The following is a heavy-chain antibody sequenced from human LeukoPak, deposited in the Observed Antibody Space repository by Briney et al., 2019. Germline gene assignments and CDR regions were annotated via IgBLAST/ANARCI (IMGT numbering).Heavy chain of an antibody. CDR2: IYYSGST. CDR1: GGSISSYY. J-gene: IGHJ4*02. D-gene: IGHD4-23*01. Sequence: SETLSLTCTVSGGSISSYYWSWLRQPLGKGLEWLGYIYYSGSTNYNPSLKSRVTISVDTSKNQFSLKLSSVTAADTAVYYCARIEDYGGNSVNYWGQGTLVTVSS. V-gene: IGHV4-59*01. CDR3: ARIEDYGGNSVNY.